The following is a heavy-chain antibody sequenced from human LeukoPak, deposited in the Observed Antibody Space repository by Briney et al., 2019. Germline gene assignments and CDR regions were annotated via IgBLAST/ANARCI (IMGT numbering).Heavy chain of an antibody. D-gene: IGHD3-10*01. CDR1: GFTFSSHW. J-gene: IGHJ3*01. CDR3: ARDRADDVGRNYHPMFDL. V-gene: IGHV3-74*01. CDR2: INLDGSNT. Sequence: GGSLRLSCAASGFTFSSHWMHWFRQFPGRGPVWWSRINLDGSNTIYADSVKGRFTISRDNAKNTLHLQMSSLRAEDTALYYCARDRADDVGRNYHPMFDLWGQGTMVTVSS.